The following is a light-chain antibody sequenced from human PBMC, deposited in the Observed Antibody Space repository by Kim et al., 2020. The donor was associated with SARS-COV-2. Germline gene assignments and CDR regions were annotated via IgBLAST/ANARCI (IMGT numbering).Light chain of an antibody. Sequence: SVGDSFTISCGASQNIHICVAWFQQKPGKAPRVLMYKASTLESGVPARFSGSGSGTEFTLTISSLQPDDFATYYCQQYDVHPETFGQGTKVDIK. CDR2: KAS. CDR3: QQYDVHPET. J-gene: IGKJ1*01. CDR1: QNIHIC. V-gene: IGKV1-5*03.